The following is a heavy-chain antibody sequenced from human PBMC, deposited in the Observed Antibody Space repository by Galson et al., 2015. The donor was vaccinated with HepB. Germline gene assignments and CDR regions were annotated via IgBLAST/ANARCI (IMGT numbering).Heavy chain of an antibody. V-gene: IGHV5-10-1*01. CDR3: ARLWSPWFGELKVYYYGMDV. Sequence: QSGAEVTKPGESLRISCKGSGYSFTSYWISWVRQMPGKGLEWMGRIDPSDSYTNYSPSFQGHVTISADKSISTAYLQWSSLKASDTAMYYCARLWSPWFGELKVYYYGMDVWGQGTTVTVSS. J-gene: IGHJ6*02. D-gene: IGHD3-10*01. CDR1: GYSFTSYW. CDR2: IDPSDSYT.